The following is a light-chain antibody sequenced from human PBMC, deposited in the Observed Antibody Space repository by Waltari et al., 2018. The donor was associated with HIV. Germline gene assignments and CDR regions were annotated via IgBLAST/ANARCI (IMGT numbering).Light chain of an antibody. CDR1: QSVSSSY. CDR3: QQYGSSLT. CDR2: GAS. Sequence: IVLTQSPGTLSLSPGERATLSCLASQSVSSSYLAWYQQKPGQAPRLLIYGASSRATGIPDRFSGSGSGTDFTLTISRLEPEDGAVYYCQQYGSSLTCGGGTKVEIK. J-gene: IGKJ4*01. V-gene: IGKV3-20*01.